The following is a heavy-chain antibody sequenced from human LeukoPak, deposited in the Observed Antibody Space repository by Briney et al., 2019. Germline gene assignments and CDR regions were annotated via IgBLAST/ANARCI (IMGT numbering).Heavy chain of an antibody. CDR1: GFTFSSYA. V-gene: IGHV3-30*04. CDR3: ARAKSTHYYDSGPRGMDV. Sequence: GGSLRLSCAASGFTFSSYAMHWVRQAPGKGLEWVAVISYDGSNKYYADSVKGRFTISRDNSKNTLYLQMNSLRAEDTAVYYCARAKSTHYYDSGPRGMDVWGQGTTVTVSS. CDR2: ISYDGSNK. J-gene: IGHJ6*02. D-gene: IGHD3-22*01.